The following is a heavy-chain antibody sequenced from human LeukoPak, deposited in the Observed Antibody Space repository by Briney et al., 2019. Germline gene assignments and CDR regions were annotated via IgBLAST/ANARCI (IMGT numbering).Heavy chain of an antibody. CDR1: GFTFSGSG. CDR3: ARAGRNENAFDI. CDR2: ISGSSGNT. V-gene: IGHV3-23*01. D-gene: IGHD1-1*01. J-gene: IGHJ3*02. Sequence: GGSLRLSCAASGFTFSGSGMSWVRQAPGKGLEWVSGISGSSGNTYYAYSVKGRFTISRDNSKNALYLQMNSLRAEDTAVYYCARAGRNENAFDIWGQGTMVTVSS.